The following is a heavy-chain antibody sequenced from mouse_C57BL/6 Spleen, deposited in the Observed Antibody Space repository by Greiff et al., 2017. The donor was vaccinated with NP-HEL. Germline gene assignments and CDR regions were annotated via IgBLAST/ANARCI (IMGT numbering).Heavy chain of an antibody. J-gene: IGHJ4*01. V-gene: IGHV10-1*01. CDR3: VRPPYYGSSSYAMDY. D-gene: IGHD1-1*01. CDR2: IRSKSNNYAT. CDR1: GFSFNTYA. Sequence: EVKLMESGGGLVQPKGSLKLSCAASGFSFNTYAMNWVRQAPGKGLEWVARIRSKSNNYATYYADSVKDRFTISRDDSESMLYLQMNNLKTEDTAMYYCVRPPYYGSSSYAMDYWGQGTSVTVSS.